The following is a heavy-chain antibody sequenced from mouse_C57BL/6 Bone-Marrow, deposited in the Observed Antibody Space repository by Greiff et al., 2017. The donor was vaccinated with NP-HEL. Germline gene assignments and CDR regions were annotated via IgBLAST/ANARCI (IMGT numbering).Heavy chain of an antibody. Sequence: EVQLQESGAELVRPGASVKLSCTASGYTFTDDYMHWVKQRPEQGLEWIGWIDPENGDTKYNSKFQGKATMTADTSSNTAYLQLSSLTSEDAAVYYCTTMVLWLRHDMDYWGQGTSATVSS. V-gene: IGHV14-4*01. CDR3: TTMVLWLRHDMDY. CDR2: IDPENGDT. D-gene: IGHD2-2*01. CDR1: GYTFTDDY. J-gene: IGHJ4*01.